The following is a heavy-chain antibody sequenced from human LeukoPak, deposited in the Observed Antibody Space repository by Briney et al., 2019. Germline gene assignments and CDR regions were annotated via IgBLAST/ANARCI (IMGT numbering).Heavy chain of an antibody. CDR2: IYTSGST. CDR3: AREWGITMVRGGSNWFDP. V-gene: IGHV4-61*02. Sequence: PSETLSLTCTVSGGSISSGSYYWSWIRQPAGKGLEWIGRIYTSGSTNYNPSLKSRVTISVDTSKNQFSLKLSSVTAAGTAVYYCAREWGITMVRGGSNWFDPWGQGTLVTVSS. J-gene: IGHJ5*02. CDR1: GGSISSGSYY. D-gene: IGHD3-10*01.